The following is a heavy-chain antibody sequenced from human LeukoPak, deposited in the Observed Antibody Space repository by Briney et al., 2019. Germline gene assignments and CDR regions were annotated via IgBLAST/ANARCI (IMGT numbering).Heavy chain of an antibody. CDR2: VNPSGDST. V-gene: IGHV1-46*01. Sequence: ASVKVSCKESGYTFIRYYIHWVRQAPGQGLEWMGIVNPSGDSTNYAQKFQGRVTMTRDTSTSTVYMELSSLRSEDTAVYYCARWTTTYLDYWGQGTLVTVSS. CDR3: ARWTTTYLDY. D-gene: IGHD3/OR15-3a*01. CDR1: GYTFIRYY. J-gene: IGHJ4*02.